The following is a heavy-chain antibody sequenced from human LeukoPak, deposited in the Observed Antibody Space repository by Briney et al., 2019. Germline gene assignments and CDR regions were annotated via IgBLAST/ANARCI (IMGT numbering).Heavy chain of an antibody. D-gene: IGHD3-22*01. Sequence: GGSLRLSCTASGFTFSSYAMSWVRQAPGKGLERVSAISGSGGSTYYADSVKGRFTISRDNSKNTLYLQMNSLRAEDTAVYYCANRPDYYDSSGRTPDYWGQGTLVTVSS. J-gene: IGHJ4*02. CDR2: ISGSGGST. CDR3: ANRPDYYDSSGRTPDY. V-gene: IGHV3-23*01. CDR1: GFTFSSYA.